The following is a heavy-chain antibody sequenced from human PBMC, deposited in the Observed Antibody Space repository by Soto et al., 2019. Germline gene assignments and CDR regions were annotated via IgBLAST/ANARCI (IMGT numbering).Heavy chain of an antibody. D-gene: IGHD6-19*01. J-gene: IGHJ4*02. CDR3: ARSIAVAGSPFDY. CDR2: IYYSGST. CDR1: GGSISSYY. Sequence: SETLSLTCTVSGGSISSYYWSWIRQPPGKGLEWIGYIYYSGSTNYNPSLKSRVTISVDTSKKQFSLKLSSVTAADTAVYYCARSIAVAGSPFDYWGQGTLVTVSS. V-gene: IGHV4-59*01.